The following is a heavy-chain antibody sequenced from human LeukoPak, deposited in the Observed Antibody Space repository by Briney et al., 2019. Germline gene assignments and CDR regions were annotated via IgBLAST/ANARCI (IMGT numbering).Heavy chain of an antibody. CDR1: GFTFSSYW. CDR3: ARDRTSRGATYFDY. V-gene: IGHV3-7*01. Sequence: PGGSLRLSCAASGFTFSSYWMSWVRQAPGKGLEWVANIKQDGSEKYYVDSVKGRFTISRDNAKNSLYLQMNSLRAEDTAVYYCARDRTSRGATYFDYWGQGTLVTVSS. J-gene: IGHJ4*02. CDR2: IKQDGSEK. D-gene: IGHD3-10*01.